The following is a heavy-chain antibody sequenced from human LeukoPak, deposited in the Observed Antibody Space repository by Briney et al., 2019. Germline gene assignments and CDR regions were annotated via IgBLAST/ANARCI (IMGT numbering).Heavy chain of an antibody. CDR3: AWSYYGSGRLPNEIQYYFDY. D-gene: IGHD3-10*01. J-gene: IGHJ4*02. V-gene: IGHV1-18*01. Sequence: ASVKVSCKASGYTFTSYGISWVRQAPGQGLEWMGWISACNGNTNYAQKLQGRVTMTTDTSTSTAYMELRSLRSDDTAVYYCAWSYYGSGRLPNEIQYYFDYWGQGTLVTVSS. CDR2: ISACNGNT. CDR1: GYTFTSYG.